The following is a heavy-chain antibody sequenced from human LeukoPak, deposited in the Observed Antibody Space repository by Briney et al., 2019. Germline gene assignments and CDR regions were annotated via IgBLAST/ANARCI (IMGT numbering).Heavy chain of an antibody. CDR3: ARGGYSGYDVYYFDY. D-gene: IGHD5-12*01. J-gene: IGHJ4*02. CDR1: GGTFSSFA. CDR2: IIPIFGTA. Sequence: SVKVSCKASGGTFSSFAISWVRQAPGQGLEWMGGIIPIFGTANYAQKFQGRVTITADESTSTAYMELSSLRSEDTAVYYCARGGYSGYDVYYFDYWGQGTLLTVSS. V-gene: IGHV1-69*01.